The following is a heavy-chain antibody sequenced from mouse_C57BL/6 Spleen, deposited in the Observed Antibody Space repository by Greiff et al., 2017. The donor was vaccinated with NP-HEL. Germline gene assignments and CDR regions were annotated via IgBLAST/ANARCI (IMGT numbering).Heavy chain of an antibody. CDR2: INTGSGGT. CDR1: GYTFTSYW. Sequence: QVQLQQPGAELVQPGASVKLSCKASGYTFTSYWMHWVKQRPGQGLEWIGVINTGSGGTNYNEKFKGKATLTADKSSSTAYMQLSSLTSEDSAVYFSARKEAYGNYGAYWGQGTLVTVSA. CDR3: ARKEAYGNYGAY. D-gene: IGHD2-1*01. V-gene: IGHV1-64*01. J-gene: IGHJ3*01.